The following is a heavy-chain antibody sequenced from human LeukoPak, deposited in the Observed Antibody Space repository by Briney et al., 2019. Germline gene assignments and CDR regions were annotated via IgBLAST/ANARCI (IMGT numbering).Heavy chain of an antibody. CDR1: GFTFSNYA. CDR2: ISHDRSNN. Sequence: PGGSLRLSCAASGFTFSNYAMHWARQAPGKGLEWVALISHDRSNNCHADSVKGRFTISRDNSKNTLYLQMNSLTDEDTAVYYCARDLSGSYMSDYWGQGTLVTVSS. CDR3: ARDLSGSYMSDY. J-gene: IGHJ4*02. D-gene: IGHD3-10*01. V-gene: IGHV3-30-3*01.